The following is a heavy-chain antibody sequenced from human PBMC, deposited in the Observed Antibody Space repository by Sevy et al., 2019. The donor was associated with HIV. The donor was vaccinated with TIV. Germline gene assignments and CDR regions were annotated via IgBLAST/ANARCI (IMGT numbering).Heavy chain of an antibody. D-gene: IGHD2-8*01. CDR1: GFTFSEYS. CDR3: AREGCTKPHDY. V-gene: IGHV3-23*01. J-gene: IGHJ4*02. CDR2: LSFGCGEI. Sequence: GGSLRLSCAASGFTFSEYSMSWVRQPPGKGLEWVSTLSFGCGEINHADSVKDRFTISRDNSKNSLYLQMNNLRAEDTAVYYCAREGCTKPHDYWGQGTLVTVSS.